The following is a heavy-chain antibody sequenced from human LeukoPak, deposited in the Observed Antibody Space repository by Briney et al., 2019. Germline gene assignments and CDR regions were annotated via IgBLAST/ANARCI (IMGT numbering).Heavy chain of an antibody. CDR3: ARVGYDFWSGSQLYYFDY. J-gene: IGHJ4*02. Sequence: ASVKVSCKASGYTFTGYYMHWVRQAPGQGLEWMGWINPNSGGTNYAQKFQGRVTMTRDTSISTAYMELSRLRSDDTAVYYCARVGYDFWSGSQLYYFDYWGQGTLVTVSS. CDR1: GYTFTGYY. CDR2: INPNSGGT. D-gene: IGHD3-3*01. V-gene: IGHV1-2*02.